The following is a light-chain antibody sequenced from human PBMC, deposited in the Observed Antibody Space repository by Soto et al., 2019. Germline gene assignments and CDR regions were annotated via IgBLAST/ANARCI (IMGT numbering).Light chain of an antibody. CDR1: QSLLHSNGYNY. CDR2: LGS. J-gene: IGKJ1*01. V-gene: IGKV2-28*01. CDR3: MQPLQTPRT. Sequence: DIVMTQSPLSMPITPVEPASISCRSSQSLLHSNGYNYLDWYLQKPGQSPQLLIYLGSNRSSGVPDRFSGSGSATDFTLKISRVEAEDVGIYYCMQPLQTPRTFGQGTKVAIK.